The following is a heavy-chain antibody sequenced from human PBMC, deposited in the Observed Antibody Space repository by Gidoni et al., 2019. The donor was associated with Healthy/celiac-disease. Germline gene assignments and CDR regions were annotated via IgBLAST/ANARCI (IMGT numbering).Heavy chain of an antibody. V-gene: IGHV3-13*01. J-gene: IGHJ2*01. Sequence: EVQLVESGGGLVQPGGSLRLSCAASGFTFRRYDMHWVRQATGKGLEWVSAIGTAGDTYYPGSVKGRFTISRENAKNSLYLQMNSLRAGDTAVYYCAREVELGDPEGEARYFDLWGRGTLVTVSS. D-gene: IGHD7-27*01. CDR3: AREVELGDPEGEARYFDL. CDR1: GFTFRRYD. CDR2: IGTAGDT.